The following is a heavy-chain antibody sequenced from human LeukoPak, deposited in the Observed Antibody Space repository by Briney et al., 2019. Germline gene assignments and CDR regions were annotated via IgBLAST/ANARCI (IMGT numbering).Heavy chain of an antibody. D-gene: IGHD4-17*01. Sequence: PSETLSLTCTVSGGSFSIYYWSWIRQPAGKGLEYIGRIYTSGSTNYNPSLKSRVTMSVDTSNNQFPLKLSSVTAADTAVYYCARGPTTVTRAFDYWGQGTLVTVSS. J-gene: IGHJ4*02. CDR2: IYTSGST. V-gene: IGHV4-4*07. CDR1: GGSFSIYY. CDR3: ARGPTTVTRAFDY.